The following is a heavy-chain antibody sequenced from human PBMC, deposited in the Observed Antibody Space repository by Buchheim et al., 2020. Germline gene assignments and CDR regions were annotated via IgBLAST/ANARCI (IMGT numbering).Heavy chain of an antibody. J-gene: IGHJ4*02. CDR1: GGSFSGYY. CDR3: ARGREYCSGGSCYSSPDYYFDY. Sequence: QVQLQQWGAGLLKPSETLSLTCAVYGGSFSGYYWSWIRQRPGKGLEWIGEINHSGSTNYNPSLKSRVTISVDTSKNQFSLKLSSVTAADTAVYYCARGREYCSGGSCYSSPDYYFDYWGQGTL. V-gene: IGHV4-34*01. D-gene: IGHD2-15*01. CDR2: INHSGST.